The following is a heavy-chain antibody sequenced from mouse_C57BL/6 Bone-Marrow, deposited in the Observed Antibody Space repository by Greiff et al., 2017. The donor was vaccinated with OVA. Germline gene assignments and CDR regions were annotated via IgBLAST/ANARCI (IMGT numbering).Heavy chain of an antibody. J-gene: IGHJ3*01. CDR3: ARDTNYGSSWFAY. Sequence: VQLKQSGPGLVKPSQSLSLTCSVTGYSITSGYYWNWIRQFPGNKLEWMGYISYDGSNNYNPSLKNRISITRDTSKNQFFLKLNSVTTEDTATYYCARDTNYGSSWFAYWGQGTLVTVSA. CDR1: GYSITSGYY. CDR2: ISYDGSN. V-gene: IGHV3-6*01. D-gene: IGHD1-1*01.